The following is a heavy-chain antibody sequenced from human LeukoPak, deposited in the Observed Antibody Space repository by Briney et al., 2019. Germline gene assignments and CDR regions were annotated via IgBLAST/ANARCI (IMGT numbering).Heavy chain of an antibody. V-gene: IGHV3-74*01. CDR1: GGTFSNYL. Sequence: ASVKVSCKASGGTFSNYLMHWVRQAPGKGLVWVSRINVDETNAYADSVRGRFTISRDNAKNTMYLQMNSLRAEDTAVYFCGRGGDGIDNWGQGTTVIVSS. CDR2: INVDETNA. CDR3: GRGGDGIDN. J-gene: IGHJ3*02.